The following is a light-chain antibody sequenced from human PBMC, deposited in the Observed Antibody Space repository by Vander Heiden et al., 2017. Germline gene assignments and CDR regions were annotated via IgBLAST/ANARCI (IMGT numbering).Light chain of an antibody. J-gene: IGKJ3*01. CDR1: QSISSY. V-gene: IGKV1-39*01. CDR2: AAS. CDR3: QQSYSTPL. Sequence: DIQMTQSPSSLSASVGDRVTITCRASQSISSYLNWYQQKPGKAPKLLIYAASSLQSGVTSRFSGSGSGTDFTLTISSLQPEDFATYYCQQSYSTPLFAPGTKVDIK.